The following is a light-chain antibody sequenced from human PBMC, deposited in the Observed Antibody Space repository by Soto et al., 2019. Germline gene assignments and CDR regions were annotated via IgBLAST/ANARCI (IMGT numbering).Light chain of an antibody. V-gene: IGKV3-11*01. Sequence: EIVLTQSPATVSLSPGERATLSCRASQSVSSYLAWYQQKPGQPPRLLIYDASNRATGIPARFSGSGSGTDFTLTINSLEHDDVAVYYCQQRSIWPRTFGQGTKVEI. J-gene: IGKJ1*01. CDR3: QQRSIWPRT. CDR1: QSVSSY. CDR2: DAS.